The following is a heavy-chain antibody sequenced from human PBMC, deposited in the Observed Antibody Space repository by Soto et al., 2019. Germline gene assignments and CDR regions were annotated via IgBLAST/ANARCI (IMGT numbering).Heavy chain of an antibody. Sequence: GGSLRLSCAASGFTFSSYWMHWVRQAPGKGLVWVSRINSDGSSTTYADSVKGRFTISRDNAKNTLYLQMNSLRAEDTAVYYCASGVPLAVISPFDSWGQGTVDTVSS. CDR2: INSDGSST. CDR1: GFTFSSYW. J-gene: IGHJ4*02. V-gene: IGHV3-74*01. D-gene: IGHD3-10*01. CDR3: ASGVPLAVISPFDS.